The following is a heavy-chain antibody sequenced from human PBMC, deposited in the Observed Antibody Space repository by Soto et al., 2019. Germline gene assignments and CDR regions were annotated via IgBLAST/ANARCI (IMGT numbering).Heavy chain of an antibody. CDR1: GYTFTSYG. CDR3: TRESPPADY. J-gene: IGHJ4*02. V-gene: IGHV1-18*01. CDR2: ISAYNGNT. Sequence: QVQLVQSGAEVKKPGASVKVSCKASGYTFTSYGISWVRQAPGQGLEWMGWISAYNGNTNYAQKLPGRVTMTTYTSKRTPFLVLRSIRSVETAVYYCTRESPPADYWGQGTLVSVSS.